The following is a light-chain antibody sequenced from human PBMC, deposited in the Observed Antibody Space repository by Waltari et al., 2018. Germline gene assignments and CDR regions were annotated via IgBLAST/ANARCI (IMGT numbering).Light chain of an antibody. Sequence: QSALTQPASVSGSPGQSIIISCTGTSSDVGDDKYVSWYQQHPGNAPKLMIYEVSNRPSGVSDRFSGSKSGNTASLTISGLQADDEAAYYCSSYTTTSTVLFGGGTELTVL. CDR1: SSDVGDDKY. CDR2: EVS. CDR3: SSYTTTSTVL. V-gene: IGLV2-14*03. J-gene: IGLJ2*01.